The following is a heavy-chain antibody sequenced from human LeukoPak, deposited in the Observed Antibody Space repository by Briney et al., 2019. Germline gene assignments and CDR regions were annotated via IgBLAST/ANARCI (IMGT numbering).Heavy chain of an antibody. J-gene: IGHJ3*02. CDR3: ARGDSGDYHDAFDI. CDR2: ISSSSSYI. CDR1: GFTFSSYS. D-gene: IGHD4-17*01. Sequence: GGSLRLSCAASGFTFSSYSMNWVRQAPGKGLEWVSSISSSSSYIYYADSVKGRFTISRDNAKNSLYLQMNSLRAEDTAVYYCARGDSGDYHDAFDIWGQGTMVTVSS. V-gene: IGHV3-21*04.